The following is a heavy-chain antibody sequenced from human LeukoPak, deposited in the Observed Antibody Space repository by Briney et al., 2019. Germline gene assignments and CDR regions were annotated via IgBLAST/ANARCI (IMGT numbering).Heavy chain of an antibody. V-gene: IGHV4-34*01. CDR3: ARQLWFSTYYFDY. CDR2: INHSGST. Sequence: PSETLSLTCAVYGGSFSGYYWSWIRQPPGKGLEWIGEINHSGSTNYNPSLKSRVTISVDTSKNQFSLKLSSVTAADTAVYYCARQLWFSTYYFDYWGQGTLVTVSS. CDR1: GGSFSGYY. J-gene: IGHJ4*02. D-gene: IGHD5-18*01.